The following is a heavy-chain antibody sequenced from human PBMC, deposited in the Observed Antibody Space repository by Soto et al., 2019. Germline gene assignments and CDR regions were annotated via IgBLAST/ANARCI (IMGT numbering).Heavy chain of an antibody. V-gene: IGHV1-8*01. CDR1: EYTFTSYD. Sequence: VKVSCKACEYTFTSYDINWVRQATGQGLEWMGWMNPNSGNTGYAQKFQGRVTMTRNTSISTAYMELSSLRSEDTAVYYCARKVAAYYYYYYYMDVWGKGTTVTVSS. CDR3: ARKVAAYYYYYYYMDV. CDR2: MNPNSGNT. J-gene: IGHJ6*03. D-gene: IGHD6-6*01.